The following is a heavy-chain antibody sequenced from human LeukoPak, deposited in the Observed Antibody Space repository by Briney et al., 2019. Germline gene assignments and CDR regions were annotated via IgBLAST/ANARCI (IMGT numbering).Heavy chain of an antibody. CDR2: ISAYNGNT. Sequence: ASVTVSCKASNYTFTSYGITWVRQAPGQGREWMGWISAYNGNTNYAQKLQGRVTMTTDTSTSTAYMELRSLRSDDTAVYYCAGSLGYCTSNVCYLKYWGQGTLVTVSS. J-gene: IGHJ4*02. CDR3: AGSLGYCTSNVCYLKY. CDR1: NYTFTSYG. D-gene: IGHD2-8*01. V-gene: IGHV1-18*01.